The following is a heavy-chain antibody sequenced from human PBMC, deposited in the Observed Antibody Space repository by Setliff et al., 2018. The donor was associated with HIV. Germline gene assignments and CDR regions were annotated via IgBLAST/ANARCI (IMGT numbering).Heavy chain of an antibody. Sequence: SETLSLTCTVSGGSISSSSYYWGWIRQPPGKGLEWIGSIYYSGSTYYNPSLKSRVTISVDTSKNQFSLKLSSVTAADTAVYYCASRVYYYDESAILREEGFVPWGQGTLVTVSS. CDR1: GGSISSSSYY. CDR2: IYYSGST. D-gene: IGHD3-22*01. V-gene: IGHV4-39*01. CDR3: ASRVYYYDESAILREEGFVP. J-gene: IGHJ5*02.